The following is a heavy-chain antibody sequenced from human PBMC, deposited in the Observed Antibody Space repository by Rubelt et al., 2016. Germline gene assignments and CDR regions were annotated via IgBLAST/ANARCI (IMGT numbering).Heavy chain of an antibody. V-gene: IGHV4-4*02. D-gene: IGHD1-26*01. J-gene: IGHJ4*02. CDR2: IYHSGST. Sequence: QVQLQESGPGLVKPSGTLSLTCAVSGGSISSSNWWSWVRQPPGKGLEWIGEIYHSGSTNYNPSPRSRVTRSVEKSKNQFSRKLSSVTAADTAVYYCARVRMGATMPPDYWGQGTLVTVSS. CDR1: GGSISSSNW. CDR3: ARVRMGATMPPDY.